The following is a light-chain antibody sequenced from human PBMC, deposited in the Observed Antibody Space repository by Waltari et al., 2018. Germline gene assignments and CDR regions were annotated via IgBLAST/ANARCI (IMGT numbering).Light chain of an antibody. CDR2: GAS. CDR3: QHYVRLPAT. CDR1: QSVRRA. J-gene: IGKJ1*01. Sequence: EIVLTQSPGSLSSSPGERVTLSCRASQSVRRALAWYQQKPGQAPRLLTFGASNRATGIPDRFSGSGSETDFSLTISRLEPEDFAVYYCQHYVRLPATFGRGTKVEIK. V-gene: IGKV3-20*01.